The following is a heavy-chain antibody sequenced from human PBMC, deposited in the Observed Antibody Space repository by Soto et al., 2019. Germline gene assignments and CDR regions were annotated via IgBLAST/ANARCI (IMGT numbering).Heavy chain of an antibody. V-gene: IGHV4-30-2*06. CDR2: IYHSGST. CDR3: ARGRFLDPFDN. J-gene: IGHJ4*02. CDR1: GGSISSVGYS. Sequence: SETLSLTCAVSGGSISSVGYSWNWIRQSPGKGLEWIGYIYHSGSTYYNPSVKSRVTISVDKSKDQFSLKLTSVTAADTAVYFCARGRFLDPFDNWGQGTRVTVSS. D-gene: IGHD3-3*01.